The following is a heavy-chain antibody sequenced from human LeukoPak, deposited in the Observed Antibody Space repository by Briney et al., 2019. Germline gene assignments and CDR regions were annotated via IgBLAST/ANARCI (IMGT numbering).Heavy chain of an antibody. CDR2: IYYSGST. CDR1: GGSINSGGYY. D-gene: IGHD4-4*01. CDR3: ARRMTTVTTPFDI. J-gene: IGHJ3*02. V-gene: IGHV4-31*03. Sequence: SSETLSLTCTVSGGSINSGGYYWSWIRQHPGKGLEWIGYIYYSGSTYYNPSLKSRVTISVDTSKNQFSLKLSSVTAADTAVYYCARRMTTVTTPFDIWGQGTMVTVSS.